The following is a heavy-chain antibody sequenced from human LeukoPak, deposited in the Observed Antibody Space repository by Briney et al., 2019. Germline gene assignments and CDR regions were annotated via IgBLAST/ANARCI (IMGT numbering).Heavy chain of an antibody. CDR1: GFTFADYA. Sequence: GGSLRLSCAASGFTFADYAMHWVRQIPGKGLEWVSGIGWNSGGKDYADSVKGRFTISRDNAKNSLYLQMNSLRAEDTAVYYCAKDQYWDCSTTSCYFHYWGQGALVTVSS. V-gene: IGHV3-9*01. D-gene: IGHD2-2*01. J-gene: IGHJ4*02. CDR2: IGWNSGGK. CDR3: AKDQYWDCSTTSCYFHY.